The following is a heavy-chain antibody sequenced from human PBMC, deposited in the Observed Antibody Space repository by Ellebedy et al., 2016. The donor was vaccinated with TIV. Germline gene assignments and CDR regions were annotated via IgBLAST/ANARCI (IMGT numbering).Heavy chain of an antibody. CDR3: TTGILGT. D-gene: IGHD1-26*01. CDR1: GFSFFTAW. J-gene: IGHJ5*02. CDR2: IKTKTEGGTT. V-gene: IGHV3-15*07. Sequence: GESLKISCAASGFSFFTAWMNWVRQAPGKGLEWVGRIKTKTEGGTTDYAAPVKGRFTISRDDSKNTLYLQMNSLKPEDTAVYYCTTGILGTWGQGTLVTVSS.